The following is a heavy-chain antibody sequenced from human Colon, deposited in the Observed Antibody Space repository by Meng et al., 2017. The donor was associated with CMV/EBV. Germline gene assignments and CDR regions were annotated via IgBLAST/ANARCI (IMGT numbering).Heavy chain of an antibody. CDR2: IQFDGSSE. CDR1: GFTFSYND. V-gene: IGHV3-30*02. Sequence: GESLKISCVASGFTFSYNDMHWVRQAPGQGLEWVSAIQFDGSSEYYADSVKGRFTLSRDNAKNTLNLLMNSLRIEDTAVYYCAREASASNVHALDIRGQGTMVTVSS. J-gene: IGHJ3*02. CDR3: AREASASNVHALDI. D-gene: IGHD4/OR15-4a*01.